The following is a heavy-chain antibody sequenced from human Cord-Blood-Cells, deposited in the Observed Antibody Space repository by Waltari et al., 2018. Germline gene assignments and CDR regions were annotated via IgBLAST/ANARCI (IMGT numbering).Heavy chain of an antibody. J-gene: IGHJ4*02. Sequence: QVQLQQWGAGLLKPSETLSLTCAVYGGSFSGYYWSWLRQPPGKGLAWIGEINHSGSTNYNPSLKSRVTISVDTSKNQFSLKLSSVTAADTAVYYCARGAIAAAGTPYQPRLFDYWGQGTLVTVSS. CDR1: GGSFSGYY. CDR2: INHSGST. V-gene: IGHV4-34*01. CDR3: ARGAIAAAGTPYQPRLFDY. D-gene: IGHD6-13*01.